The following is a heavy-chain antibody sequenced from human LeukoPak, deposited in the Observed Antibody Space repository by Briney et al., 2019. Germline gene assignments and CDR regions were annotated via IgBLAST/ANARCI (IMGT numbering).Heavy chain of an antibody. CDR2: ISYDGSNK. Sequence: PGRSLRLSCAASGFTFSSYAMHWVRQAPGKGLEWVAVISYDGSNKYYADSVKGRFTISRDNSKNTLYLQMNSLRAEDTAVYYCARRTPGMGYDYWGQGTLVTVSS. CDR1: GFTFSSYA. CDR3: ARRTPGMGYDY. J-gene: IGHJ4*02. D-gene: IGHD2-15*01. V-gene: IGHV3-30*14.